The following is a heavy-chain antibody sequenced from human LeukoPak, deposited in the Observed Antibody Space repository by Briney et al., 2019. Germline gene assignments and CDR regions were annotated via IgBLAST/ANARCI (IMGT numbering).Heavy chain of an antibody. J-gene: IGHJ6*03. CDR3: ARGRVSSSTWYSTYYYYFYMDV. CDR2: IYYSGST. Sequence: SETLSLTCSVSGGSIRSSSYYWGWIRQPPGKGLEWIGSIYYSGSTYYNPSLKSRVTISVDTSKNLFSLRLRSVTAADTAVYFCARGRVSSSTWYSTYYYYFYMDVWGKGTTVTVSS. CDR1: GGSIRSSSYY. D-gene: IGHD4-11*01. V-gene: IGHV4-39*02.